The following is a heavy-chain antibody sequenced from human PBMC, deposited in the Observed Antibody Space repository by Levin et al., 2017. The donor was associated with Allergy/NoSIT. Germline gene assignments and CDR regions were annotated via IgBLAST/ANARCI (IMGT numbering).Heavy chain of an antibody. Sequence: GESLKISCAASGFTVTSNLMSWVRQPPGKGLEWVSALYADGSTYYADSVKGRFTISRHSSKNTLYLQMNSLKAEDTAVYYCVSVYAGYDYHDGFDVWGQGTMVTVSS. CDR3: VSVYAGYDYHDGFDV. J-gene: IGHJ3*01. V-gene: IGHV3-53*01. CDR2: LYADGST. D-gene: IGHD5-12*01. CDR1: GFTVTSNL.